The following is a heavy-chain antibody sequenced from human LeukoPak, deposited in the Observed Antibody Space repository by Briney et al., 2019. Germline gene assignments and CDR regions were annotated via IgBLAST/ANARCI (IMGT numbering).Heavy chain of an antibody. J-gene: IGHJ6*02. CDR1: GFTFSIYA. V-gene: IGHV3-23*01. CDR2: ISGSGGTA. D-gene: IGHD6-13*01. Sequence: GGSLRLSCAASGFTFSIYAMSWVRQAPGKGLEWVSAISGSGGTAYYADSVKGRFTISRDNSKNTLYLQMNSLRAEDTAVYYCAKDLSSWSYYYYGMDVWGQGTTVTVSS. CDR3: AKDLSSWSYYYYGMDV.